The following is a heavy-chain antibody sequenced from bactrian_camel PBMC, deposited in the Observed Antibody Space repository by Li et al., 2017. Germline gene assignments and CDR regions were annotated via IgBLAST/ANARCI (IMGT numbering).Heavy chain of an antibody. CDR1: GFTFSAYA. V-gene: IGHV3S40*01. Sequence: QLVESGGDLVRPGGSLRLSCAASGFTFSAYAMTWIRQAPGKGLEWISAINKRGNSAFYADAVKGRFTISQDNEKSMLYLQMNSLKTEDTAMYYCAKDRPGYNANDVWGQGTQVTVS. CDR2: INKRGNSA. CDR3: AKDRPGYNANDV. D-gene: IGHD3*01. J-gene: IGHJ4*01.